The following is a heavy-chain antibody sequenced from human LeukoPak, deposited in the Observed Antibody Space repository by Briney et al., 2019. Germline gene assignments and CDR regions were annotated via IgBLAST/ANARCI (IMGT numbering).Heavy chain of an antibody. J-gene: IGHJ4*02. CDR3: ARDRTSRGYSYGVDY. CDR2: IRRRGYGGTI. V-gene: IGHV3-49*04. Sequence: GSLILSCTGSGFTFGDYAMSWVRQAPGKGLEGVGFIRRRGYGGTIEYAASVRGRFTISRDDSKSIAYLQMNSLKAEDTAVYYCARDRTSRGYSYGVDYWGQGTLVTVSS. D-gene: IGHD5-18*01. CDR1: GFTFGDYA.